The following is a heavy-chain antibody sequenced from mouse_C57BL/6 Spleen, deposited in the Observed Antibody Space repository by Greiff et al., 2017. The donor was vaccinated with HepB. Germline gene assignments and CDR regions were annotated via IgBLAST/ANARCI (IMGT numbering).Heavy chain of an antibody. D-gene: IGHD1-1*01. CDR1: GYSFTDYN. V-gene: IGHV1-39*01. CDR2: INPNYGTT. CDR3: ARSATTVVDVGWYSDV. Sequence: VQLKQSGPELVKPGASVKISCKASGYSFTDYNMNWVKQSNGKSLEWIGVINPNYGTTSYNQKFKGKATLTVDQSSSTAYMQLNSLTSEDSAVYYCARSATTVVDVGWYSDVWGTGTTVTVSS. J-gene: IGHJ1*03.